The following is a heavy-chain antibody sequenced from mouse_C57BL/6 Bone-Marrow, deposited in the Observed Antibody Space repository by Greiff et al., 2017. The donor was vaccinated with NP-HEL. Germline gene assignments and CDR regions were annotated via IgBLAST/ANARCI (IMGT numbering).Heavy chain of an antibody. CDR3: ARRSYSFYFDY. V-gene: IGHV1-52*01. J-gene: IGHJ2*01. Sequence: QVQLQQSGAELVRPGSSVKLSCKASGYTFTSYWMHWVKQRPIQGLEWIGNIDPSDSETHYNQKFKDKATLTVDKSSSTAYMQLSSLTSEDSAVYYCARRSYSFYFDYWGQGTTLTVSS. CDR2: IDPSDSET. CDR1: GYTFTSYW. D-gene: IGHD2-12*01.